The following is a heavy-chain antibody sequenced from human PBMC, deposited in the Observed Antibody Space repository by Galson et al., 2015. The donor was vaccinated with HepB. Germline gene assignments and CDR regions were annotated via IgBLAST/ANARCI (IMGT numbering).Heavy chain of an antibody. Sequence: SLRLSCAASGFTFSSYSMNWVRQAPGKGLEWVSSISSSSSYIYYADSVKGRFTISRDNAKNSLYLQMNSLRAEDTAVYYCARDPQWELLRGEAFDIWGQGTMVTVSS. CDR1: GFTFSSYS. V-gene: IGHV3-21*01. CDR3: ARDPQWELLRGEAFDI. CDR2: ISSSSSYI. D-gene: IGHD1-26*01. J-gene: IGHJ3*02.